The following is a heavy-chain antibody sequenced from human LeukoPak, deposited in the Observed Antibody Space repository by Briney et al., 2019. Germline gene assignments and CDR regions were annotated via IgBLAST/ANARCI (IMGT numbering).Heavy chain of an antibody. CDR2: IYYSGST. V-gene: IGHV4-39*01. J-gene: IGHJ1*01. Sequence: SEALSLTCTVSGGSISSSSYYWGWIRQPPGKGLEWIGNIYYSGSTYYNPSLKSRVTISVDTSKNQFSLKLSSVTAADTAVYYCARHLAEYFQHWGQGTLVTVSS. CDR1: GGSISSSSYY. CDR3: ARHLAEYFQH.